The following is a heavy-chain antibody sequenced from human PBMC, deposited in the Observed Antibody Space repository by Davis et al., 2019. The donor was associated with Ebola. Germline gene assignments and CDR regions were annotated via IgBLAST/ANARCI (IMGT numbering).Heavy chain of an antibody. CDR1: GYSFTTYW. CDR2: IFPGDSDT. CDR3: ARTLSSGYRDRFDI. V-gene: IGHV5-51*01. D-gene: IGHD3-22*01. Sequence: PGGSLRLSCKASGYSFTTYWIVWVRQMPGKGLECMGIIFPGDSDTKYSPSFQGQVTISGDKSISTAYLQWSSLKASDTAMYYCARTLSSGYRDRFDIWGQGTMVTVSS. J-gene: IGHJ3*02.